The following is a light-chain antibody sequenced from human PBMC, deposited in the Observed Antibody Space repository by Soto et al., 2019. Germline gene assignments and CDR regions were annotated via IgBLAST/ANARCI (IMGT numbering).Light chain of an antibody. V-gene: IGLV1-44*01. Sequence: QSVLTQPPSASGTPGQRVTISCSGSTSNIGSNIVNWYQQVPGTAPKLLMFSNNQRPSGVPDRFSGSKSGTSASLAISGLQSEDEAYFYCAAMEGRLNWPVFGGRTQLTVL. J-gene: IGLJ2*01. CDR2: SNN. CDR3: AAMEGRLNWPV. CDR1: TSNIGSNI.